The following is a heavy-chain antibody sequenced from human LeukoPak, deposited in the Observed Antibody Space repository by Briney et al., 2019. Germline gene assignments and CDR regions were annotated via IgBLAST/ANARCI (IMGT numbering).Heavy chain of an antibody. CDR3: ARHEEVAAARASPKSGYYYGMDV. V-gene: IGHV5-51*01. CDR2: IYPGDSDT. D-gene: IGHD6-13*01. Sequence: GESLKISCKGSGYSFTSYWIGWVRQMPGKGMEWMGIIYPGDSDTRYSPSFQGQVTISADKSISTAYLQWSSLKASDIAMYYCARHEEVAAARASPKSGYYYGMDVWGQGTTVTVSS. J-gene: IGHJ6*02. CDR1: GYSFTSYW.